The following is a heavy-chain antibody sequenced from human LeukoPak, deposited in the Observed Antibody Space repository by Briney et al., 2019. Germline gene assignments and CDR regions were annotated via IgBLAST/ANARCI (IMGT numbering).Heavy chain of an antibody. Sequence: GGSLRLSCATSGFIFSTYALSWVRQAPGKGLEWASSISGSGGSTYHADSVKGRFTISRDSSKDTLYLQMNSLRAEDTAIYYCARVIRAAPGKGYFDYWGQGTLVTVSS. D-gene: IGHD6-13*01. CDR2: ISGSGGST. CDR3: ARVIRAAPGKGYFDY. CDR1: GFIFSTYA. V-gene: IGHV3-23*01. J-gene: IGHJ4*02.